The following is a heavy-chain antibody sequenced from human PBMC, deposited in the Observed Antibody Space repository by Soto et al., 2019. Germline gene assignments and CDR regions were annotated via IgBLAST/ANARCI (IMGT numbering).Heavy chain of an antibody. Sequence: GGSLRLSCAASGFTFTNYAMTWARQAPGKGLEWVSSLLRSGSTTYYADSVKGRFTISSDISANSLYLQMDSLRAEDTAVYYCAKDAVSGDGIWLLDSWGQGTEVTVSS. CDR1: GFTFTNYA. CDR3: AKDAVSGDGIWLLDS. D-gene: IGHD4-17*01. J-gene: IGHJ4*02. CDR2: LLRSGSTT. V-gene: IGHV3-23*01.